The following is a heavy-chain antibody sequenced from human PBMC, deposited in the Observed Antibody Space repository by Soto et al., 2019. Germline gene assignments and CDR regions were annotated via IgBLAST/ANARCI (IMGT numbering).Heavy chain of an antibody. J-gene: IGHJ4*02. V-gene: IGHV1-69*08. D-gene: IGHD3-10*01. Sequence: QVQLVQSGAEVKKPGSSVKVSCKASGGTFSSYTFTWVRQAPGQGLEWMGRIIPALNTVNYAQNFQGRLTITAAMSTSTAYLELSSLRSEDTAVYYCARSNYYYDSRTYYNSFDFCGQGTLVTVSS. CDR2: IIPALNTV. CDR3: ARSNYYYDSRTYYNSFDF. CDR1: GGTFSSYT.